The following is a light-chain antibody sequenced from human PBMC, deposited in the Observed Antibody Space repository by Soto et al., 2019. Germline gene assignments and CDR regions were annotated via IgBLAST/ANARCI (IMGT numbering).Light chain of an antibody. CDR3: QQYNNWPPT. Sequence: EVVVTQSPATLSVSPGERATLSCRAGQSVNSKLAWYQQKPGQAPRLLIYGASTRATGIPARFSGSGSGTEFTVTISSLQSEDFAVYYCQQYNNWPPTFGQGTKVDIK. V-gene: IGKV3-15*01. CDR2: GAS. CDR1: QSVNSK. J-gene: IGKJ1*01.